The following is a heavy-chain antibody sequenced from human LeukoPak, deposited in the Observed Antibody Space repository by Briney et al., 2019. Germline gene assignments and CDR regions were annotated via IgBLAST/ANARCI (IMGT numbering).Heavy chain of an antibody. J-gene: IGHJ4*02. V-gene: IGHV3-7*01. CDR1: EFSVGSNY. D-gene: IGHD2-15*01. Sequence: GGSLRLSCAASEFSVGSNYMTWVRQAPGKGLEWVATIKEDGSEKYYVDSVKGRFTISRDNAKNSLYLQMNSLGAEDTAVYYCARDRGYCSGGACYSVFDYWGQGTLVTVSS. CDR3: ARDRGYCSGGACYSVFDY. CDR2: IKEDGSEK.